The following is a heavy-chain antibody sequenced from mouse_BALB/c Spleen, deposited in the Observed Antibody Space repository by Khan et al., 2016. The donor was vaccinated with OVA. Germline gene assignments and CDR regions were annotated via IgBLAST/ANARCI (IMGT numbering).Heavy chain of an antibody. Sequence: EVELVESGGGLVKPGGSLKLSCAASAFTFSSYTMSWVRQTPEKRLDWVATISSGGTYTYYPDSVKGRFTISRDNAKNTLYLQMSSLKSENTAMYYCTRDGNYSPWYFDVWGAGTTVTVSS. V-gene: IGHV5-6-4*01. D-gene: IGHD2-1*01. CDR2: ISSGGTYT. CDR3: TRDGNYSPWYFDV. J-gene: IGHJ1*01. CDR1: AFTFSSYT.